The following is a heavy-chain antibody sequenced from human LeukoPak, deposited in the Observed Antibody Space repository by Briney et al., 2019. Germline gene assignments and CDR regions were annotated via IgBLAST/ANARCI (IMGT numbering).Heavy chain of an antibody. D-gene: IGHD1-26*01. CDR3: ARPGRKWEPNDAFDI. J-gene: IGHJ3*02. CDR1: GGSNSSGDYY. CDR2: IYYSGST. Sequence: PSETLSLTCTVSGGSNSSGDYYWRWIRQPPGKGLEWIGYIYYSGSTYYNPSLKSRVTVSVDTSKNQFSLKLSSVTAADTAVYYCARPGRKWEPNDAFDIWGQGTMVTVSS. V-gene: IGHV4-30-4*08.